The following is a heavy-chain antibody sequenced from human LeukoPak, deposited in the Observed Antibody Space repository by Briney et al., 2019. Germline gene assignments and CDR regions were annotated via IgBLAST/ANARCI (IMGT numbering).Heavy chain of an antibody. Sequence: GGSLRLSCAASGFTFSSYGMHWVRQAPGKGLEWVAIISYDGSYQNYGDSVKGRFTISRDNSKNTVYLQMNNLRGEDAAVYFCGTDPQQWVLSGPVDRWGQGILVTVSS. CDR2: ISYDGSYQ. V-gene: IGHV3-30*03. CDR1: GFTFSSYG. J-gene: IGHJ5*02. D-gene: IGHD6-19*01. CDR3: GTDPQQWVLSGPVDR.